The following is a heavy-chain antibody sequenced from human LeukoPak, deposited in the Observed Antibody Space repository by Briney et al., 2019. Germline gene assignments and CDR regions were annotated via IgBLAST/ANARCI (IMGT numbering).Heavy chain of an antibody. V-gene: IGHV3-23*01. CDR2: ISGSGGST. CDR3: ARASPADYYGLDV. J-gene: IGHJ6*02. D-gene: IGHD6-6*01. Sequence: GGSLRLSCAASGFTFSSFAMSWVRQAPGKGLEWVSAISGSGGSTYYADSVKGRFTISRDNSKNTLYLQMNSLRAEDTAVYYCARASPADYYGLDVWGQGTTVTVSS. CDR1: GFTFSSFA.